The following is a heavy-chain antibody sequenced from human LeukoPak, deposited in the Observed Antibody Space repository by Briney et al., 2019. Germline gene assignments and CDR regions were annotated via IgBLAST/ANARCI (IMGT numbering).Heavy chain of an antibody. D-gene: IGHD1-26*01. J-gene: IGHJ4*02. CDR3: TTRGGSFSIFDY. CDR2: IKSKTDGGTT. V-gene: IGHV3-15*01. Sequence: GGSLRLSCAASGFTFSDAWMSWACQAPGKGLEWVGRIKSKTDGGTTDYAAPVKGRFTISRDDSKNTLYLQMNSLKTEDTAVYYCTTRGGSFSIFDYWGQGTLVTVSS. CDR1: GFTFSDAW.